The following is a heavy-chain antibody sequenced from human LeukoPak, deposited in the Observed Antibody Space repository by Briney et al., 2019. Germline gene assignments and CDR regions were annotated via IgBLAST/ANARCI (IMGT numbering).Heavy chain of an antibody. CDR3: AKDKAYCGGDCYGSFDY. V-gene: IGHV3-23*01. CDR1: GFTFSSYA. J-gene: IGHJ4*02. D-gene: IGHD2-21*02. Sequence: GGSLRLSCAASGFTFSSYAMSRVRQAPGKGLEWVSAISGIGGSTYYADSVKGRFTISRDNSKNTLYLQMNSLRAEDTAVYYCAKDKAYCGGDCYGSFDYWGQGTLVTVSS. CDR2: ISGIGGST.